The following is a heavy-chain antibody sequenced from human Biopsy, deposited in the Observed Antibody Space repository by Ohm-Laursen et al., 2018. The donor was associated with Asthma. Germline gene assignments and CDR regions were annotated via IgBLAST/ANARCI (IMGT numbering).Heavy chain of an antibody. CDR1: GDILSSFG. CDR2: INPNSGAT. J-gene: IGHJ5*02. CDR3: ARGQKSAGDRWFDP. Sequence: APVKVSCKAHGDILSSFGIKWVRKAPGQGLEWMGRINPNSGATNYAQKFQGRVTMTRDTSISTAYMEVSRLRSDDTAVYYCARGQKSAGDRWFDPWGQGTLVTVSS. D-gene: IGHD6-13*01. V-gene: IGHV1-2*06.